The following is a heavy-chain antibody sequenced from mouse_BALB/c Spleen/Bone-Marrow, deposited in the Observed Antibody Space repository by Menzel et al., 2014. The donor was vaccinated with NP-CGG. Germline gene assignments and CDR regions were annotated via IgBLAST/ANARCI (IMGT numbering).Heavy chain of an antibody. J-gene: IGHJ3*01. D-gene: IGHD2-10*02. Sequence: VQLQQSGAELVRTGASVKLSCKASGYTFTCYWMNWVKQRPEQGPEWIGRIDPYDSETHYNQKFKDKAILTVDKSSSTAYMQLSSLTSEDSAVYYCARGGYGNYGRFAYWGQGTLVTVSA. V-gene: IGHV1-52*01. CDR2: IDPYDSET. CDR3: ARGGYGNYGRFAY. CDR1: GYTFTCYW.